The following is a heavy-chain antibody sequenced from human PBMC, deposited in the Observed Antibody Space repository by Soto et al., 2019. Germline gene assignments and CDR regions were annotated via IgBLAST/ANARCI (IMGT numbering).Heavy chain of an antibody. J-gene: IGHJ4*02. V-gene: IGHV4-30-2*01. Sequence: QLQLQESGSGLVKTSQTLSLTCAVSGGSISSGGYSWSWIRQPPGKGLEWIGYIYHRGSTYYPLSLNSRVTISVDRSKNQFSLKLSSVTAADTAVYYGARGQVVAAQHWGQGTLVTVSS. CDR3: ARGQVVAAQH. CDR1: GGSISSGGYS. D-gene: IGHD2-15*01. CDR2: IYHRGST.